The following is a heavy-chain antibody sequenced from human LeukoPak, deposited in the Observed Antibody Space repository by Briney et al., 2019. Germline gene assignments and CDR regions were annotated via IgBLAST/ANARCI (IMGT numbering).Heavy chain of an antibody. CDR3: AKDRTSMIVTPIDY. CDR1: GFTISDYW. D-gene: IGHD3-22*01. J-gene: IGHJ4*02. Sequence: GSLRLSCAASGFTISDYWMSWVRQAPGKGLEWVANIKEDGSEKNYVDSAKGRFTISRDNSKNTLYLQMNSLRAEDTAVYYCAKDRTSMIVTPIDYWGQGTLVTVSS. V-gene: IGHV3-7*01. CDR2: IKEDGSEK.